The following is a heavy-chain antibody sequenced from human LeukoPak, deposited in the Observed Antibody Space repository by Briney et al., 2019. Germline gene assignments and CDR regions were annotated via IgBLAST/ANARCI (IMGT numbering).Heavy chain of an antibody. D-gene: IGHD6-13*01. CDR1: GGSFSGYY. CDR2: INHSGST. V-gene: IGHV4-34*01. J-gene: IGHJ5*02. Sequence: SETLSLTCAVYGGSFSGYYWSWIRQPPGKGLEWIGEINHSGSTYYNPSLKSRVTISVDTSKNQFSLKLNSVTAADTAVYYCARIYSSSWFLNWFDPWGQGTLVTVSS. CDR3: ARIYSSSWFLNWFDP.